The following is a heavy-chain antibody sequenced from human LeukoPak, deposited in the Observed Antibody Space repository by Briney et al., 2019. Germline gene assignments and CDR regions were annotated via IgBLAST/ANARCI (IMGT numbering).Heavy chain of an antibody. CDR2: IRGSGGST. D-gene: IGHD3-3*01. J-gene: IGHJ4*02. CDR1: GFTFSTYA. CDR3: AKAGGDLWSGYSST. V-gene: IGHV3-23*01. Sequence: GGSPRLSCAASGFTFSTYAMTWVRQAPGKGLEWVSGIRGSGGSTYYADSVKGRFTISRDNSKNTLYLQMNSLRAEDTAVYYCAKAGGDLWSGYSSTWGQGTLVTVSS.